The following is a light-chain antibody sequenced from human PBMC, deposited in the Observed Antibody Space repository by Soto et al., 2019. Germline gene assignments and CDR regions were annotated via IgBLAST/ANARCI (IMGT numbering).Light chain of an antibody. CDR2: KAS. J-gene: IGKJ2*02. CDR1: QNINNW. Sequence: DIQMTQSPSTLSASVGDRVTITCRASQNINNWLAWYQQKPGKAPKFLIHKASSLESWVPSRFSGSGSGTEFTLTISSLQPDDVATYYCQQYNTNSRTFGHGNKMEI. CDR3: QQYNTNSRT. V-gene: IGKV1-5*03.